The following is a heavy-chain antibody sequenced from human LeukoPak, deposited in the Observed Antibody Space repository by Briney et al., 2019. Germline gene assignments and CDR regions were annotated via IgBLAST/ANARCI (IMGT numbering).Heavy chain of an antibody. CDR1: GFTFSSYS. CDR3: ARMLRILVVWDFDY. CDR2: ISSSTSTI. J-gene: IGHJ4*02. Sequence: GGSLRLSCAASGFTFSSYSMSWVRQAPGKGLEWISYISSSTSTIYYADSVKGRFTISRDNAKNSLYLQMNSRRDEDTAAYYCARMLRILVVWDFDYWGQGTLVPVTS. V-gene: IGHV3-48*02. D-gene: IGHD2-8*02.